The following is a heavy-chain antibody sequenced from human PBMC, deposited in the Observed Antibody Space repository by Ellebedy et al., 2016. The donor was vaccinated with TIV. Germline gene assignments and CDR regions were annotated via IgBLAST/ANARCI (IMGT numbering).Heavy chain of an antibody. CDR1: GGSISSSSYY. J-gene: IGHJ4*02. Sequence: SETLSLTCTVSGGSISSSSYYWGWIRQPPGKGLEWIGSIYYSGSTYYNPSLKSRVTISVDTSTNQFSLKLSSVTAADTAVYYCTRGGGSYSDYWGQGTLVTVSS. D-gene: IGHD1-26*01. CDR2: IYYSGST. V-gene: IGHV4-39*07. CDR3: TRGGGSYSDY.